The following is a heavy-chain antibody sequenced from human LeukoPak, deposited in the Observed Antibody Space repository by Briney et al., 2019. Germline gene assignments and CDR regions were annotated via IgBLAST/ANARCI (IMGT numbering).Heavy chain of an antibody. V-gene: IGHV3-23*01. J-gene: IGHJ4*02. D-gene: IGHD3-22*01. CDR3: AKAMDYYDSSGYYWIDY. Sequence: GGSLRLSCAASGFTFSSYGMSWVRQAPGKGLEWVSAISGSGGSTYYADSVKGRFTISRDNSKNTLYLQMNSLRAEDTAVYYCAKAMDYYDSSGYYWIDYWGQGTLVTVSS. CDR1: GFTFSSYG. CDR2: ISGSGGST.